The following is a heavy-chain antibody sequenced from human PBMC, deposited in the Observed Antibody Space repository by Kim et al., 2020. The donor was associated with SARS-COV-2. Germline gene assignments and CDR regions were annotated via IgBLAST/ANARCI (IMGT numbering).Heavy chain of an antibody. D-gene: IGHD6-13*01. Sequence: GGSLRLSCAASGFTFSSYAMSWVRQAPGKGLEWVSVIYSGGSSTYYADSVKGRFTISRDNSKNTLYLQMNSLRAEDTAVYYCAKHIHRGSSWYLGDAFDIWGQGTMVTVSS. V-gene: IGHV3-23*03. CDR1: GFTFSSYA. CDR2: IYSGGSST. CDR3: AKHIHRGSSWYLGDAFDI. J-gene: IGHJ3*02.